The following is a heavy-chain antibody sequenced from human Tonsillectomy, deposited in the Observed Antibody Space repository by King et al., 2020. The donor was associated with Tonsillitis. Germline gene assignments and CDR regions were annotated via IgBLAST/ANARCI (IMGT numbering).Heavy chain of an antibody. CDR3: ARAHPLYSSSATYNWFDP. CDR1: GGSISSGSYY. D-gene: IGHD6-6*01. Sequence: MQLQESGPGLVKPSQTLSLTCTVSGGSISSGSYYWSWIRQPAGKGLEVIVRIYTSGSTNYNRSLKRRGPMSVDTSKNQFSLKLSSVTAADTAVYYCARAHPLYSSSATYNWFDPWGQGTLVTVSS. J-gene: IGHJ5*02. CDR2: IYTSGST. V-gene: IGHV4-61*02.